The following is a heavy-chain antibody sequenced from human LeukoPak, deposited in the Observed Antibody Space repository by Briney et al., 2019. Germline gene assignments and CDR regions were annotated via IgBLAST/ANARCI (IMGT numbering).Heavy chain of an antibody. CDR3: ARTITGRIIDY. CDR2: IYYSGST. Sequence: SETLSLTCTVSGGSISSYYWSWIRQPPGKGLEWIGYIYYSGSTNYNPSLKSRVTISVDTSKNQFSLKLSSVTAADTAVYYCARTITGRIIDYWAREPWSPSPQ. D-gene: IGHD1-20*01. V-gene: IGHV4-59*01. J-gene: IGHJ4*02. CDR1: GGSISSYY.